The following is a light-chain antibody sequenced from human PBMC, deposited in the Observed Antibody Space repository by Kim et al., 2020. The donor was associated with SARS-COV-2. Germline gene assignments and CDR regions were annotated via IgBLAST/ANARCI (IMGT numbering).Light chain of an antibody. Sequence: ASVGDRVTITCRASQSISSWLAWYQQKPGKAPKLLIYKASSLESGVPSRFSGSGSGTEFTLTFSSLQPDDLATYYCQQYNSYRLTFGGGTKVDIK. CDR2: KAS. CDR3: QQYNSYRLT. V-gene: IGKV1-5*03. CDR1: QSISSW. J-gene: IGKJ4*01.